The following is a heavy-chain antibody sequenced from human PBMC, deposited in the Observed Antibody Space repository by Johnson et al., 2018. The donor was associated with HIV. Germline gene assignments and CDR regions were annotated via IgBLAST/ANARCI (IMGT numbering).Heavy chain of an antibody. J-gene: IGHJ3*01. D-gene: IGHD7-27*01. V-gene: IGHV3-13*01. CDR3: ARENWGAFDL. CDR1: GFTFSSYA. Sequence: VQLVESGGGLVQPGGSLRLSCAASGFTFSSYAMSWVRQAPGKGLEWVSSIGTAGDTYYSGYVKGRFTISRENAKNSLYLQMNSLRAGDTAVYYCARENWGAFDLWGQGTMVTVSS. CDR2: IGTAGDT.